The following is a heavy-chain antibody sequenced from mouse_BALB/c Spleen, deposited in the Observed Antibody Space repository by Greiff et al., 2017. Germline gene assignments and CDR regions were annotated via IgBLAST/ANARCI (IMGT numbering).Heavy chain of an antibody. CDR3: ARCYYYGSSLYYYAMDY. CDR2: ISYSGST. Sequence: EVKLMESGPGLVKPSQSLSLTCTVTGYSITSDYAWNWIRQFPGNKLEWMGYISYSGSTSYNPSLKSRISITRDTSKNQFFLQLNSVTTEDTATYYCARCYYYGSSLYYYAMDYWGQGTSGTVSA. CDR1: GYSITSDYA. V-gene: IGHV3-2*02. J-gene: IGHJ4*01. D-gene: IGHD1-1*01.